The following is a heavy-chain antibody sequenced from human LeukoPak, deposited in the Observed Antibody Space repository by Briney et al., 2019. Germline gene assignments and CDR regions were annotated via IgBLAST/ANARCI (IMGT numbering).Heavy chain of an antibody. J-gene: IGHJ4*02. CDR3: ARGLGELGPFDY. CDR1: GGSFSGYY. Sequence: PSETLSLTCAAYGGSFSGYYWSWIRQPPGKGLEWIGEINHSGSTNYNPSLKSRVTISVDTSKNQFSLKLSSVTAADTAVYYCARGLGELGPFDYWGQGTLVTVSS. D-gene: IGHD1-26*01. V-gene: IGHV4-34*01. CDR2: INHSGST.